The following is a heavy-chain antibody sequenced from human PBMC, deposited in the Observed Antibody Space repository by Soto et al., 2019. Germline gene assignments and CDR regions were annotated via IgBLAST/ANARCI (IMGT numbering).Heavy chain of an antibody. Sequence: EVQLLESGGGLVQPGGSLRLSCAASGFTFNNYAMTWVRQAPGKGLEWVSAISGGGDTTSYADSVKGRFTVSRDGSKNPLLLPMGSLRAEDTALYYCAKGRGGSGSLTPRVDFWGQGTLVTVSS. V-gene: IGHV3-23*01. J-gene: IGHJ4*02. D-gene: IGHD3-10*01. CDR3: AKGRGGSGSLTPRVDF. CDR2: ISGGGDTT. CDR1: GFTFNNYA.